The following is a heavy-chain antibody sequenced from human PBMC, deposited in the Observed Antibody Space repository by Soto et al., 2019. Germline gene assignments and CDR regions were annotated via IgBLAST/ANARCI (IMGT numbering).Heavy chain of an antibody. CDR2: ISGGGRST. CDR1: GFTFYSYT. J-gene: IGHJ6*02. V-gene: IGHV3-23*01. D-gene: IGHD1-26*01. CDR3: AKDVGAYYCYGMDV. Sequence: GSLRLSCAASGFTFYSYTMSWVRQAPGKGLEWVSSISGGGRSTYYADSVKGRFTISRDNSNDTLYLQMHSLRAEDTAVYYCAKDVGAYYCYGMDVWGQGTTVTV.